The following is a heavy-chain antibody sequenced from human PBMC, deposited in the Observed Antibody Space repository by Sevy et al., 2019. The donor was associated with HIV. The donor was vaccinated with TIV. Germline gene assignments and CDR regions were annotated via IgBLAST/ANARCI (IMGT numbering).Heavy chain of an antibody. D-gene: IGHD1-20*01. J-gene: IGHJ4*02. Sequence: ASVKVSCKASGYTFTSYYMHWVRQAPGQGLEWVGLINPSGDSTSYAQKFQDRVTMTRDTSTSTVYMELSSLRSEDTAVYYCTSGMTGTEVDYWGQGTLVTVSS. V-gene: IGHV1-46*01. CDR3: TSGMTGTEVDY. CDR1: GYTFTSYY. CDR2: INPSGDST.